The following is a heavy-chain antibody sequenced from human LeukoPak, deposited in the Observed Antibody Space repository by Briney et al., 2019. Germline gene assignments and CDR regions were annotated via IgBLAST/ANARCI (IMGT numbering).Heavy chain of an antibody. CDR3: ARVAVGAYYFDY. Sequence: PGGSLRLSCAASGFTFSDYYMSWIRQSPGKGLEWISYISSSTSYSNYADSVKGRFTISRDSPKTSLYLQMNILRAEDTVVYYCARVAVGAYYFDYWGQGALVTVSS. CDR1: GFTFSDYY. V-gene: IGHV3-11*05. J-gene: IGHJ4*02. D-gene: IGHD1-26*01. CDR2: ISSSTSYS.